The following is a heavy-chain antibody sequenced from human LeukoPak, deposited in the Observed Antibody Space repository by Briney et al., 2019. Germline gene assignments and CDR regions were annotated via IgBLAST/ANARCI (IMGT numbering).Heavy chain of an antibody. Sequence: KGGESLKISCKGSGYSFTSYWIGWVRQMPGKGLEWMGIIYPGDSDTRYSPSFQGQVTISADKSISTAYLQWSSLKASDTAMYYCARRIEGARDGYLLDYWGQGTLVTVSS. J-gene: IGHJ4*02. CDR2: IYPGDSDT. D-gene: IGHD5-24*01. CDR3: ARRIEGARDGYLLDY. CDR1: GYSFTSYW. V-gene: IGHV5-51*01.